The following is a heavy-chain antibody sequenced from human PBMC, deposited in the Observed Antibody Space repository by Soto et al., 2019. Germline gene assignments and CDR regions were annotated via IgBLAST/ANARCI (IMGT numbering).Heavy chain of an antibody. CDR3: AREGPAGWRQPGDY. CDR2: ISYDGSNK. D-gene: IGHD1-1*01. V-gene: IGHV3-30-3*01. Sequence: QVQLVESGGGVVQPGRSLRLSCAASGFTFSSYAMHWVRQAPGKGLEWVAVISYDGSNKYYADSVKGRFTISRDNSKKQVYLQMNSLKAEDTAVYYCAREGPAGWRQPGDYWGQGTLVTVSS. J-gene: IGHJ4*02. CDR1: GFTFSSYA.